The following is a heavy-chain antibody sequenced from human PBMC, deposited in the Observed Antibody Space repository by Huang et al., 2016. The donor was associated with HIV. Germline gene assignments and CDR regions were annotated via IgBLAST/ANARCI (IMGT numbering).Heavy chain of an antibody. J-gene: IGHJ4*02. Sequence: QVQLVQSGAEVKKPGSSVKVSCKASGGTFSSYAISWVRQAPGKGLEWMGGIIPICGTANYAQRVQGRVTITADESTSTAYMELSSLRSEDTAVYYCAMKYSSSWYLANYYFDYWGQGTLVTVSS. D-gene: IGHD6-13*01. CDR3: AMKYSSSWYLANYYFDY. CDR1: GGTFSSYA. CDR2: IIPICGTA. V-gene: IGHV1-69*13.